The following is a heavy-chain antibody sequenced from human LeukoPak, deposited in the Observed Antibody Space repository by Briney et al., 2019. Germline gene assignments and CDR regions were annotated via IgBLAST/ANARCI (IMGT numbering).Heavy chain of an antibody. J-gene: IGHJ6*03. CDR2: FDPEDGET. D-gene: IGHD5-24*01. V-gene: IGHV1-24*01. Sequence: ASVKVSCKVSGYTLTELSMHWVRQAPGKGLEWMGGFDPEDGETIYAQKFQGRVTMTEDTSTDTAYMELSSLRSEDTAVYYCAIGYRREGLYYYYYMDVWGKGTTVTVSS. CDR3: AIGYRREGLYYYYYMDV. CDR1: GYTLTELS.